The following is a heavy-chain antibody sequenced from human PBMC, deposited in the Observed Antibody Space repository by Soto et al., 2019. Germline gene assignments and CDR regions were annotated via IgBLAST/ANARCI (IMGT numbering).Heavy chain of an antibody. D-gene: IGHD3-3*01. CDR3: ARARRSAAYYDFWSGSYGMDV. J-gene: IGHJ6*02. CDR2: IYYSGST. CDR1: GGSISSGGYY. V-gene: IGHV4-31*03. Sequence: NPSETLSLTCTVSGGSISSGGYYWSWIRQHPGKGLEWIGYIYYSGSTYYNPSLKSRVTISVDTSKNQFSLKLSSVTAADTAVYYCARARRSAAYYDFWSGSYGMDVSGQGTTVTVSS.